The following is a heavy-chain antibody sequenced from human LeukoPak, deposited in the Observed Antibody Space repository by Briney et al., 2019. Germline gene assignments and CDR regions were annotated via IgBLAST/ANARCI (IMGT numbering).Heavy chain of an antibody. J-gene: IGHJ4*02. CDR3: ARRGSGTYNFDS. V-gene: IGHV3-33*03. Sequence: GRTLRFSCAASAFTFSTNGMHRVRQAPGRGLEGVVIIWSDASEKYYGDSVEGRFTISRDNSNNTVSLQMNSLRAEDTAVYYCARRGSGTYNFDSWGQGTLVTVSS. D-gene: IGHD1-26*01. CDR1: AFTFSTNG. CDR2: IWSDASEK.